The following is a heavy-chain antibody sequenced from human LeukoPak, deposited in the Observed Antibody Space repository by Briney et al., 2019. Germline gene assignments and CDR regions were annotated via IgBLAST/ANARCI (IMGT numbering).Heavy chain of an antibody. D-gene: IGHD6-19*01. CDR1: GFTFSSYA. J-gene: IGHJ5*02. CDR3: ANQQWLVPNWFDH. V-gene: IGHV3-23*01. CDR2: ISGSGGST. Sequence: GGSLRLSCAASGFTFSSYAMSWVRQAPGKGLEWVAAISGSGGSTYYADSVKGRFTISRDNSKNTLYLQMNSLRAEDTAVYYCANQQWLVPNWFDHWGQGTLVTVSS.